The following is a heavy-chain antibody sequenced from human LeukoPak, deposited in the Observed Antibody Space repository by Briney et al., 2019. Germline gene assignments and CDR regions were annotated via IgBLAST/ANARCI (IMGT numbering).Heavy chain of an antibody. J-gene: IGHJ4*02. D-gene: IGHD3-3*01. CDR1: GFTFSSYW. V-gene: IGHV3-7*01. Sequence: GGSLRLSCAASGFTFSSYWMSWVGQAPGKGLEWVANIKQDGREKYYVDSVKGRFTISRDNAKNSLYLQMNSLRAEDTAVYYCARVRDDFWSTYFDYWGQGTLVTVSS. CDR3: ARVRDDFWSTYFDY. CDR2: IKQDGREK.